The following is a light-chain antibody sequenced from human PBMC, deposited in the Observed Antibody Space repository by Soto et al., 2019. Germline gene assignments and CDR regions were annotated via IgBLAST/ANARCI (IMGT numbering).Light chain of an antibody. CDR2: DND. J-gene: IGLJ2*01. CDR3: ATWDSSLSAGV. V-gene: IGLV1-51*01. CDR1: SSNIGNNY. Sequence: QSVLTQPPSVSAAPGQTVTISCSGSSSNIGNNYVFWYQQLPGTAPKLLIYDNDKRPSGIPDRFSGSKSGTSATLGITGLQTGDEAAYYCATWDSSLSAGVFGGGTKVTVL.